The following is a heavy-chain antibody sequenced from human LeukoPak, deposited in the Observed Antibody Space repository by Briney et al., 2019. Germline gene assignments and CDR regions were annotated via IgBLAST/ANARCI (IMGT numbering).Heavy chain of an antibody. V-gene: IGHV1-8*01. J-gene: IGHJ4*02. CDR1: GYTFTSYD. Sequence: ASVKVSCKASGYTFTSYDINWVRQATGQGLEWMGWMNPNSGNTGYAQKFQGRVTMTRNTSISTAYMELSSLRSEDTAVYHCAILAHSRYGYRPFDYWGQGTLVTVSS. CDR2: MNPNSGNT. CDR3: AILAHSRYGYRPFDY. D-gene: IGHD5-18*01.